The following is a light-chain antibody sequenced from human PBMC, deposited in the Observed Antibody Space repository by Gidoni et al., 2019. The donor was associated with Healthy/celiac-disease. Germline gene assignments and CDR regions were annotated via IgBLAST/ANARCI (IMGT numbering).Light chain of an antibody. CDR3: QQYDNLPT. V-gene: IGKV1-33*01. J-gene: IGKJ4*01. CDR1: QDISNY. Sequence: DSQMTQSPSCLSASVGDRVTITCQASQDISNYLNWYQQKPGKPPTLLIYDASNLETGVPSRFSGSGSLTDFTFTISSLQPEDIATYYCQQYDNLPTFGGGTKVEIK. CDR2: DAS.